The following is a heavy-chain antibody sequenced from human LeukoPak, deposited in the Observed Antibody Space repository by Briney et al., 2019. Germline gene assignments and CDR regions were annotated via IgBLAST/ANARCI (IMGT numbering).Heavy chain of an antibody. CDR3: AKSSSSWLRYYFDF. D-gene: IGHD2-2*01. CDR1: GFTFSSYW. V-gene: IGHV3-7*01. Sequence: GGSLRLSCAASGFTFSSYWMTWVRQAPGKGLGWVANIKQDGSEKYYVDSVKGRFTISRDNAKNSLYLQMNSLRAEDTAVYYCAKSSSSWLRYYFDFWGQGTLVTVSS. J-gene: IGHJ4*02. CDR2: IKQDGSEK.